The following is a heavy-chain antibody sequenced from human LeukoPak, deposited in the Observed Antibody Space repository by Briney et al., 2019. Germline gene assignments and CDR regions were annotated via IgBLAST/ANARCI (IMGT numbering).Heavy chain of an antibody. CDR3: AKDRAFIVVVPAAIQGDGEYYYYGMDV. CDR1: GFTFSSYG. CDR2: ISYDGSNK. J-gene: IGHJ6*02. V-gene: IGHV3-30*18. Sequence: QTGGSLRLSCAASGFTFSSYGMHWVRQAPGKGLEWVAVISYDGSNKYYADSVKGRFTISRDNSKNTLYLQMNSLRAEDTAVYYCAKDRAFIVVVPAAIQGDGEYYYYGMDVWGQGTTVTVSS. D-gene: IGHD2-2*02.